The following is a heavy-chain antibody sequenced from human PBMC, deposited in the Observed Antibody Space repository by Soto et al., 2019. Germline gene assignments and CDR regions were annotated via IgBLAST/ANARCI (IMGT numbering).Heavy chain of an antibody. J-gene: IGHJ4*02. Sequence: ASVKVSCKASGYTFTSYAMHWVRQAPGQRLEWMGWINAGNGNTKYSQKFQGRVTITRDTSASTAYMELSSLRSEDTAAYYCASSEPAAPYHYFDYWGQGTLVTVSS. CDR1: GYTFTSYA. CDR3: ASSEPAAPYHYFDY. CDR2: INAGNGNT. D-gene: IGHD2-2*01. V-gene: IGHV1-3*01.